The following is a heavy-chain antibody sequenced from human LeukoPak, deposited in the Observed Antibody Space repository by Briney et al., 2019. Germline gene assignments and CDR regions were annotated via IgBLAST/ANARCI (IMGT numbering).Heavy chain of an antibody. D-gene: IGHD7-27*01. CDR2: IRVGCEL. CDR1: GFTFSDYA. Sequence: GGSLRLSCATSGFTFSDYAMNWVRQAPGKGLERVSGIRVGCELYYADSVKGRFTISRDNSENTLYLQMSGLRAEDTAVYHCAKGTGDTGYYFDFWGQGTLVTVSS. CDR3: AKGTGDTGYYFDF. V-gene: IGHV3-23*01. J-gene: IGHJ4*02.